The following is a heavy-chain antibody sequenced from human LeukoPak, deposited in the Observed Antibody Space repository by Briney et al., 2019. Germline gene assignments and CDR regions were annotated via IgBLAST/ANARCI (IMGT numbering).Heavy chain of an antibody. CDR2: TSSSSSTI. CDR1: GFTFSTYS. CDR3: AKDSSPDY. V-gene: IGHV3-48*01. Sequence: TGGSLRLSCAASGFTFSTYSMNWVRQTPGKGLEWVSYTSSSSSTIYYADSVKGRFTIFRDNAKNSLFLQMNSLRAEDTAVYYCAKDSSPDYWGQGTLVIVSS. D-gene: IGHD6-13*01. J-gene: IGHJ4*02.